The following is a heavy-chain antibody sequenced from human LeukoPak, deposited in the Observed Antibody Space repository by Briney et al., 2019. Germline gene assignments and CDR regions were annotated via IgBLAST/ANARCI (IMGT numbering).Heavy chain of an antibody. CDR1: GFTVSSNY. CDR3: ASRGGYYYDSSGLVS. V-gene: IGHV3-66*01. Sequence: GGSLRLSCAASGFTVSSNYMSWVRQAPGKGLEWVSVIYSGGSTYYADSAKGRFTISRDNSKNTLYLQMNSLRAEDTAVYYCASRGGYYYDSSGLVSWGQGTLVTVSS. J-gene: IGHJ4*02. D-gene: IGHD3-22*01. CDR2: IYSGGST.